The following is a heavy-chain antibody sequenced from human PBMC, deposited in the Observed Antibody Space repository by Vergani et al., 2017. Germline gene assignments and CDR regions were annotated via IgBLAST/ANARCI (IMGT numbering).Heavy chain of an antibody. Sequence: QVQLVESGGGLVKPGGPLRLSCAAPGFTFSAYYMSWIRQAPGKGLEWGAYISSSVSTLSYADSLKSRFTISRGNSKNSLYLEKNSLRAEDTGVYYCARVEVLRFLGWLAYFDCWGQGTLVTVSS. V-gene: IGHV3-11*01. D-gene: IGHD3-3*01. CDR2: ISSSVSTL. J-gene: IGHJ4*02. CDR3: ARVEVLRFLGWLAYFDC. CDR1: GFTFSAYY.